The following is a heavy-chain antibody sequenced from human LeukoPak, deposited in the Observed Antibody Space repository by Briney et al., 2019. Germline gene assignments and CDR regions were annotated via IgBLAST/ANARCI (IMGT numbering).Heavy chain of an antibody. CDR1: GASINTYY. Sequence: NPSETLSLTCSASGASINTYYWSWIRQPPGKGLEWIGYIYYSGSTNYNPSLKSRVTMSVDRSESRFSLKLSSVTAADTAVYYCARHRVQLERRSAFDIWGQGTMLTVSS. D-gene: IGHD1-1*01. CDR2: IYYSGST. J-gene: IGHJ3*02. V-gene: IGHV4-59*08. CDR3: ARHRVQLERRSAFDI.